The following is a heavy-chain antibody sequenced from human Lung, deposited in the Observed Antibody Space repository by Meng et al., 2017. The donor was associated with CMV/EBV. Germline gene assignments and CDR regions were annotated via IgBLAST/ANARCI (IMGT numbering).Heavy chain of an antibody. CDR1: GFTFSNYG. D-gene: IGHD6-13*01. CDR3: ARDADSSSFSPESARGYHYFGMDV. J-gene: IGHJ6*02. Sequence: GESLKISCAASGFTFSNYGMHWVRQAPGKGLEWVAFISYDGSNKYYADSVKGRFTISRDNSKNTLYLQMNSLRAEDTAVYYCARDADSSSFSPESARGYHYFGMDVWGQGTTVTVSS. CDR2: ISYDGSNK. V-gene: IGHV3-30*19.